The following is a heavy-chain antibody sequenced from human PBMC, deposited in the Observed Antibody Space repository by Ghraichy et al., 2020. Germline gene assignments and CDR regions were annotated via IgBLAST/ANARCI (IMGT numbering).Heavy chain of an antibody. Sequence: GGSLRLSCAASGFTFSSYAIHWVRQAPGKGLEWVAVISYDGGKKYYADSVKGRFTISRDNSKNTLYLQMNSLRVEDTAVYYCARERIAAVGTGLFDPWGQGTLVTVSS. J-gene: IGHJ5*02. CDR1: GFTFSSYA. CDR2: ISYDGGKK. V-gene: IGHV3-30*04. CDR3: ARERIAAVGTGLFDP. D-gene: IGHD6-13*01.